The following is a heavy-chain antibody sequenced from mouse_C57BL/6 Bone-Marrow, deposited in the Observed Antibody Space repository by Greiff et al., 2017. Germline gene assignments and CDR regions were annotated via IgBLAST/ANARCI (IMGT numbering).Heavy chain of an antibody. J-gene: IGHJ3*01. D-gene: IGHD2-12*01. V-gene: IGHV1-7*01. CDR3: ARLRAY. CDR1: GYTFTSYW. Sequence: QVQLQQSGAELAKPGASVKLSCKASGYTFTSYWMHWVKQRPGQGLEWIGYINPSSGYTKYNQKFKDKATLTADKSSNTAYMQLRSLTYEDSAVYYCARLRAYWGQGTLVTVSA. CDR2: INPSSGYT.